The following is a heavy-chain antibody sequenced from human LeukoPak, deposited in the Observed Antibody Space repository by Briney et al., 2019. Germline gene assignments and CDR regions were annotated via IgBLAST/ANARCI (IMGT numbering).Heavy chain of an antibody. Sequence: TGGSLRLSCAASGFAFSSYWMHWVRQAPGKGLVWVSRINTDGSSTSYADSVKGRFTISRDNAKNTLYLQMNILRAEDTAVYYCARDRSIAVAGLFDYWGQGTLVTVSS. J-gene: IGHJ4*02. CDR1: GFAFSSYW. CDR3: ARDRSIAVAGLFDY. D-gene: IGHD6-19*01. CDR2: INTDGSST. V-gene: IGHV3-74*01.